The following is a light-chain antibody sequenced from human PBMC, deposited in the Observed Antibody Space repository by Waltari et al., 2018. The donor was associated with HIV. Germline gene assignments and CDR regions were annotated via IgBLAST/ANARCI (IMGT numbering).Light chain of an antibody. CDR3: QQYNNFPAT. V-gene: IGKV1-5*03. CDR2: KAS. Sequence: DIQMTQSPSTLSASVGDRVIITCWASQSINAWLAWYQQIPGKAPRLLIYKASNLQSGVPSRFSGSGSGTEFTLTISSLQPDDFATYYCQQYNNFPATFGPGTKVDIK. J-gene: IGKJ3*01. CDR1: QSINAW.